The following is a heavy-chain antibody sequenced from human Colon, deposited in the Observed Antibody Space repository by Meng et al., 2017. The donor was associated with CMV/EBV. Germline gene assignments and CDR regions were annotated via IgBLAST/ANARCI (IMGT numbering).Heavy chain of an antibody. D-gene: IGHD3-3*01. CDR2: IYHTGST. V-gene: IGHV4-59*01. Sequence: SQTLSLTCAVSGDSISAYYWSWIRQSPGKGLEWIGYIYHTGSTYYNPSLESRVTISLDKLTNEFSLNVYSVTTADTAVYFCARTVDNFWSRYSPQYGMDVWGQGTTVTVSS. CDR1: GDSISAYY. J-gene: IGHJ6*02. CDR3: ARTVDNFWSRYSPQYGMDV.